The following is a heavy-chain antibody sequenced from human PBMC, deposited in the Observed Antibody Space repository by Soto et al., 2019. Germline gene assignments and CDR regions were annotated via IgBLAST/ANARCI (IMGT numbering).Heavy chain of an antibody. CDR1: GGTFSSYA. CDR2: IIPIFGTA. J-gene: IGHJ4*02. V-gene: IGHV1-69*01. Sequence: QVQLVQSGAEVKKPGSSVKVSCKASGGTFSSYAISWVRQAPGQGLEWMGGIIPIFGTANYAQKFQGRVTITADESTSTAYMELSSLGSEDTAVYYCARVRAYYYDSSGYLGYYFDYWGQGTLVTVSS. CDR3: ARVRAYYYDSSGYLGYYFDY. D-gene: IGHD3-22*01.